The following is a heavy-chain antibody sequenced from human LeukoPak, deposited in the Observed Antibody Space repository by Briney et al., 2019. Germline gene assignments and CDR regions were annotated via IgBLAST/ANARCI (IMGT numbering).Heavy chain of an antibody. V-gene: IGHV3-23*01. CDR2: ISGGGDGS. D-gene: IGHD1-1*01. J-gene: IGHJ6*03. Sequence: PGGSLRLSCAASGFTVSSNYMSWVRRAPGKGLEWVSAISGGGDGSYYADSVKGRFTISRDSSKNTLYLQMNSLRAEDTAVYYCAKDLMWNDSYYYMDVWGKGTTVTVSS. CDR1: GFTVSSNY. CDR3: AKDLMWNDSYYYMDV.